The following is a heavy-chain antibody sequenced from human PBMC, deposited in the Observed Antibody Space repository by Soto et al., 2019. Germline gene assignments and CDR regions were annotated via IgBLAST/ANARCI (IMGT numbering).Heavy chain of an antibody. CDR1: GFTFSSYA. J-gene: IGHJ6*02. V-gene: IGHV3-30-3*01. CDR2: ISYDGSNK. CDR3: APFYGMDV. Sequence: LRLSCAASGFTFSSYAMHWVRQAPGKGLEWVAVISYDGSNKYYADSVKGRFTISRDNSKNTLYLQMNSLRAEDTAVYYCAPFYGMDVWGQGTTVTVSS.